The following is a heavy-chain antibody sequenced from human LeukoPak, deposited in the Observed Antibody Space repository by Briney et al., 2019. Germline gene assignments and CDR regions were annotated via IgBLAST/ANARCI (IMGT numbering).Heavy chain of an antibody. CDR2: INPNSGGT. V-gene: IGHV1-2*02. D-gene: IGHD2-2*01. Sequence: ASVKVSCKASGYTFTCYYMHWVRQAPGQGLEWMGWINPNSGGTNYAQTFQGRVTMTRDTSISTAYMELSMMRSDDTAVYYCARDGGYCSSTSCYRSWFDPWGQGTLVTVSS. CDR3: ARDGGYCSSTSCYRSWFDP. J-gene: IGHJ5*02. CDR1: GYTFTCYY.